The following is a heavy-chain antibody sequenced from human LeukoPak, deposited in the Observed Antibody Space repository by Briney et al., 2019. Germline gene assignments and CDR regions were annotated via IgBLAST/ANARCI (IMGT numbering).Heavy chain of an antibody. J-gene: IGHJ1*01. V-gene: IGHV3-7*01. CDR2: IKEDGSEK. Sequence: GGSLRLSCAASGFPFNSYWMTWVRQAPGKGLEWVANIKEDGSEKYYVDSVKGRFAISRDNAKNSLFLQMNALRADDTAVYYCARVFGGDYYDSSGYYFQHWGQGTLVTVSS. D-gene: IGHD3-22*01. CDR1: GFPFNSYW. CDR3: ARVFGGDYYDSSGYYFQH.